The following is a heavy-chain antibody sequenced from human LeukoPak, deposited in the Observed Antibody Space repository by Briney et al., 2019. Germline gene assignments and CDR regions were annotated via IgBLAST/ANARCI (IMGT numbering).Heavy chain of an antibody. CDR1: GFPFSSYA. J-gene: IGHJ4*02. CDR2: IYSDNT. V-gene: IGHV3-23*05. D-gene: IGHD4/OR15-4a*01. Sequence: PGGSPRLSCAASGFPFSSYAMNWVRQAPGKGLEWVSFIYSDNTHYSDSVKGRFTISRDNSKNTLYLQMNSLRAEDTAVYYCARRAGAYSHPYDYWGQGTLVTVSS. CDR3: ARRAGAYSHPYDY.